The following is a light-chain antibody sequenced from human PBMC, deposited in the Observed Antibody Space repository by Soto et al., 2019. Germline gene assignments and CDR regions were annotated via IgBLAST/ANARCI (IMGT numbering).Light chain of an antibody. CDR1: QSVSSY. CDR3: QQYGTSEII. CDR2: DAS. V-gene: IGKV3-20*01. J-gene: IGKJ5*01. Sequence: EIVLTQSPATLSFSPGERATLSCRASQSVSSYLAWYQQKPGQAPRLLIYDASARATGIPDRFSGSGSGTDFTLTISRLEPEDFAVFYCQQYGTSEIIFGQGTRLEIK.